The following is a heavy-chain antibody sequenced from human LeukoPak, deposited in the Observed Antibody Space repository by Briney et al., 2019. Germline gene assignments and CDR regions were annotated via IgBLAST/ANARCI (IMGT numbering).Heavy chain of an antibody. CDR3: ERETGFDY. D-gene: IGHD1-14*01. V-gene: IGHV3-30-3*01. J-gene: IGHJ4*02. CDR1: GFTFSSYA. CDR2: ISYDGSNK. Sequence: GGSLTLSCAASGFTFSSYAMHWVRQAPGKGLEWVAVISYDGSNKYYADSVKGRFTISRDNSKNTLYLQMNSLRAEDTAVYYCERETGFDYWGQGTLVTVSS.